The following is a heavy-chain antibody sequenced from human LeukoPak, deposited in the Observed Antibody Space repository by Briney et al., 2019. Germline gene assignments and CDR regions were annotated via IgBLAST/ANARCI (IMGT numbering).Heavy chain of an antibody. D-gene: IGHD3-16*02. V-gene: IGHV3-9*01. CDR1: GFTFSSYA. J-gene: IGHJ4*02. CDR2: ISWNSGSI. Sequence: GGSLRLSCAASGFTFSSYALSWVRQAPGKGLEWVSGISWNSGSIGYADSVKGRFTISRDNAKNSLYLQMNSLRAEDTALYYCARVAFGGVILTYYFDYWGQGTLVTVSS. CDR3: ARVAFGGVILTYYFDY.